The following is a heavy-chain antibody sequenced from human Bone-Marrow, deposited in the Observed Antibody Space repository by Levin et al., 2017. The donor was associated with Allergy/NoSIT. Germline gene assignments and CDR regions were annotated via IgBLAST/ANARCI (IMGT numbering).Heavy chain of an antibody. CDR1: GFTFPNYW. J-gene: IGHJ4*02. Sequence: GESLKISCTTSGFTFPNYWMSWVRQAPGKGLEWVANINQDGSEKFYVDSVKGRFIISRDNSNNTLYLQMNSLRAEDTAMYYCAKDQVAFGDYVFDYWGQGTLVTVSS. CDR3: AKDQVAFGDYVFDY. D-gene: IGHD4-17*01. CDR2: INQDGSEK. V-gene: IGHV3-7*01.